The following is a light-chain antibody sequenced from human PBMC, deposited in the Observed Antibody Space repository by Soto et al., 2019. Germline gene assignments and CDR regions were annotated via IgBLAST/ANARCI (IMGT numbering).Light chain of an antibody. J-gene: IGKJ1*01. Sequence: EIVMTQSPATLSVSPGGGSTLSCRAIQSVNSNLAWYQQKACKAPRLLIYRASTRATGIPARFSGSRSGTEFTLTLSSLQSEDFEFYYCQQYNNWPRTFGQGTKVDI. CDR1: QSVNSN. CDR2: RAS. V-gene: IGKV3-15*01. CDR3: QQYNNWPRT.